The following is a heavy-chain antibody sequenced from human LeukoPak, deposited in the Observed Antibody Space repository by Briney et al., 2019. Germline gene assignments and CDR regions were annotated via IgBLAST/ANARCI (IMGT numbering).Heavy chain of an antibody. CDR1: GFTVGSSF. Sequence: EGSLRLSCAASGFTVGSSFMTWVRQAPGKGLEWVSVIFSDGTTYYTDSVKGRFTISRDNSKNTLYLQLNSLRAEDTAVYYCAKTGGPWDWGQGTLVTVSS. CDR2: IFSDGTT. J-gene: IGHJ4*02. D-gene: IGHD7-27*01. V-gene: IGHV3-53*01. CDR3: AKTGGPWD.